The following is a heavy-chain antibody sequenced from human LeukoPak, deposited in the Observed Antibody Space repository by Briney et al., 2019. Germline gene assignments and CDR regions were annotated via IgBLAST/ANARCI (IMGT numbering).Heavy chain of an antibody. J-gene: IGHJ4*02. CDR2: IWYDGSNK. CDR1: GFTFSSYG. Sequence: GGSLRLSCAASGFTFSSYGMHWVRQAPGKGLEWVAVIWYDGSNKYYADSVKGRITISRDNSKNTLYLQMHRLRAEDTAVYYCARDYRDVFGDPYFDYWGQGTLVTVSS. CDR3: ARDYRDVFGDPYFDY. D-gene: IGHD3-16*01. V-gene: IGHV3-33*01.